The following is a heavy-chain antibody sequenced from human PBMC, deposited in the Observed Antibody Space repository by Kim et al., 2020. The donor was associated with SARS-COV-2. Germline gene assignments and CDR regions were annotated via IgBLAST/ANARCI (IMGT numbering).Heavy chain of an antibody. D-gene: IGHD1-26*01. J-gene: IGHJ6*02. V-gene: IGHV3-49*02. Sequence: AASVKGRFTISRDDSKSIAYLQMNSLKPEDTAVYYCTTWELRYYYGMDVWGQGTTVTVSS. CDR3: TTWELRYYYGMDV.